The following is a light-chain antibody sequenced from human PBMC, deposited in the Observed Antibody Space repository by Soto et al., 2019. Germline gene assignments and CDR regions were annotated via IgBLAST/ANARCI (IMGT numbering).Light chain of an antibody. J-gene: IGKJ4*01. CDR2: GAS. CDR1: QSVSSSY. V-gene: IGKV3-20*01. Sequence: EIVLTQSPGTLSLSPGERATLSCRASQSVSSSYLAWYQQKPGQAPRLLIYGASSRATGIPDWFSGSGSGTDVTLTISRLELEDVSVYYCQQYGSSLPVTFGGGTKVEIK. CDR3: QQYGSSLPVT.